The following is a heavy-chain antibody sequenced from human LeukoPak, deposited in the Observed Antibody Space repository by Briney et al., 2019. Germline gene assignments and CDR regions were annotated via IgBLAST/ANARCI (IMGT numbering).Heavy chain of an antibody. Sequence: GASVKVSCKASGGTFSSYAISWVRQAPGQGLEWMGGIIPIFGTANYAQKFQGRVTITTDESTSTAYMELSSLRSEDTAVYYCARDRADSSGYYYRFDYGGQGTLVTVSS. CDR1: GGTFSSYA. CDR3: ARDRADSSGYYYRFDY. J-gene: IGHJ4*02. V-gene: IGHV1-69*05. D-gene: IGHD3-22*01. CDR2: IIPIFGTA.